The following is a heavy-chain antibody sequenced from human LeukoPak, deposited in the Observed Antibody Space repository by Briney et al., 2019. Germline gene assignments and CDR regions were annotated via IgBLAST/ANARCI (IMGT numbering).Heavy chain of an antibody. CDR3: ARPSRSTGPAY. Sequence: PGGSLRLSCAASGFTFSNYSMNWVRQAPGKGLEWVSWISSTSTTIYSADSVKGRFTISRDNAKNSLDLQMNSLRDEDTAVYYCARPSRSTGPAYWGQGTLVTVSS. V-gene: IGHV3-48*02. CDR2: ISSTSTTI. D-gene: IGHD2-2*01. CDR1: GFTFSNYS. J-gene: IGHJ4*02.